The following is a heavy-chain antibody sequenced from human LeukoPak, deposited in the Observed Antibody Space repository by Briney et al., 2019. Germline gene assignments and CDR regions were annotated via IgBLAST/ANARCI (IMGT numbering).Heavy chain of an antibody. J-gene: IGHJ5*02. CDR1: GFSLSTSGVA. Sequence: SGPTLVNPTQTLTLTCTFSGFSLSTSGVAVGWFRRPPGGALEWLALIYWNDDTFYNPSLDSRLTIAKDTSKNQVVLTMTNMDPVGTATFYCARRRSPSNGDWFDPWGQGTLVTVSS. D-gene: IGHD4-17*01. V-gene: IGHV2-5*01. CDR3: ARRRSPSNGDWFDP. CDR2: IYWNDDT.